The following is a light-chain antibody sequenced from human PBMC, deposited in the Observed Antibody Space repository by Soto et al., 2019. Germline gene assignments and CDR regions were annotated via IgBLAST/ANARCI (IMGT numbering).Light chain of an antibody. CDR1: SSDVGGYPY. Sequence: QSALTQPASVSGSPGQSITISCTGTSSDVGGYPYVSWYQQHPGKAPKLMIYDVTNRPSGVSNRFSGSKSGNTASLTISGLQTEDEADYYCSSYASINSLFVFGTGTKLTVL. CDR2: DVT. V-gene: IGLV2-14*03. J-gene: IGLJ1*01. CDR3: SSYASINSLFV.